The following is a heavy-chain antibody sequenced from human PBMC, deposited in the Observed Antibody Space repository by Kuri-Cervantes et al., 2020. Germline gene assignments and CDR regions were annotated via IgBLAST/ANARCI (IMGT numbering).Heavy chain of an antibody. V-gene: IGHV3-21*01. CDR3: ARDYMPGIAPSNYYGMDV. J-gene: IGHJ6*02. CDR2: ISSSSSYI. Sequence: GESLKISCAASGFTFSSYAMSWVRQAPGKGLEWVSSISSSSSYIYYADSVKGRFTISRDNAKNSLYLQMNSLRAEDTAVYYCARDYMPGIAPSNYYGMDVWGQGTTVTVSS. CDR1: GFTFSSYA. D-gene: IGHD6-13*01.